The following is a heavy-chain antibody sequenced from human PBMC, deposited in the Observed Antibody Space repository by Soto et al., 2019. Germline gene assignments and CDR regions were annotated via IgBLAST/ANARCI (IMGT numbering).Heavy chain of an antibody. Sequence: GGSLRLSCAASGFTFSSYAMHWVRQAPGKGLEWEVAISYDGSNKYYADSVKGRFTISRDNSKNTLYLQMNSLRAEDTAVYYCARGPSSLTRFDYWGQGTMVTVYS. V-gene: IGHV3-30-3*01. J-gene: IGHJ4*02. D-gene: IGHD2-2*01. CDR1: GFTFSSYA. CDR3: ARGPSSLTRFDY. CDR2: ISYDGSNK.